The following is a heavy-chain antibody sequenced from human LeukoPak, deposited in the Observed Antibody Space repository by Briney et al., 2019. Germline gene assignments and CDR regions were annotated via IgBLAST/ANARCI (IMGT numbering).Heavy chain of an antibody. V-gene: IGHV3-30*03. CDR1: GLTFSSYG. J-gene: IGHJ4*02. CDR3: ARDLAVSDY. Sequence: GRSLRLSCAASGLTFSSYGMHWVRQAPGKGLEWVAVISYDGTIRNYADSVKGRFTISRDNSKNTLYLQMNSLTAEDTALYYCARDLAVSDYWGQGTLVTVSS. CDR2: ISYDGTIR.